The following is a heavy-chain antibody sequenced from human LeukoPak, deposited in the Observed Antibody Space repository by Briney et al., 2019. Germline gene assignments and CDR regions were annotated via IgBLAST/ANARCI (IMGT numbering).Heavy chain of an antibody. J-gene: IGHJ4*02. CDR3: ASHPESSSFYY. CDR1: GGSISSSSYY. V-gene: IGHV4-39*01. D-gene: IGHD6-6*01. Sequence: SETLSLTCTVSGGSISSSSYYWGWIRQPPGKGLEWIGSIYYSGSTYYSPSLKSRVTISVDTSKNQFSLKLSSVTAADTAVYYCASHPESSSFYYWGQGTLVTVSS. CDR2: IYYSGST.